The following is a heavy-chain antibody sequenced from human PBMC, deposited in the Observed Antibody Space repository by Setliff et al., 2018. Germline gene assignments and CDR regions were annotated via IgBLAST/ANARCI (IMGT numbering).Heavy chain of an antibody. CDR1: GYSFAKYA. CDR3: AREVLPLVREEAFYI. J-gene: IGHJ3*02. V-gene: IGHV1-3*01. CDR2: INAGNGNT. Sequence: ASVKVSCKASGYSFAKYALHWVRQAPGQRLEWMGWINAGNGNTNCSQNFQGRVTVTRDTSASTAYVGLSSLRSEDTAVYYCAREVLPLVREEAFYIWGQGTMVTVSS. D-gene: IGHD2-2*01.